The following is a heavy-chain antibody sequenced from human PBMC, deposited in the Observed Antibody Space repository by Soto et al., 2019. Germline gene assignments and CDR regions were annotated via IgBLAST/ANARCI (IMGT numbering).Heavy chain of an antibody. J-gene: IGHJ4*02. CDR2: ISYDGSNQ. CDR3: AKDQASGQGSFDS. Sequence: PGGSLRLSCAASGFTFSIYGMHWVRQAPDKGLEWVALISYDGSNQYYADSVKGRFTISRDNSKNTLFLQMNSLRADDTAVYYCAKDQASGQGSFDSWGQGXLVPVSS. CDR1: GFTFSIYG. V-gene: IGHV3-30*18.